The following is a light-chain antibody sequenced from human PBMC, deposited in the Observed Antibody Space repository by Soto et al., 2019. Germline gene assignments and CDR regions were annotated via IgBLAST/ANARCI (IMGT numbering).Light chain of an antibody. CDR3: SSYAGSNNFGVV. V-gene: IGLV2-8*01. CDR2: EVS. Sequence: QSVLTQPPSASGSPGQSVTISCTGTSSDVGGYNYVSWYQQHPGKAPKLVIYEVSKRPSGVPDRFSGSKSGNTASLTVSGLNAEDEADYYCSSYAGSNNFGVVFGGGTKLTVL. J-gene: IGLJ2*01. CDR1: SSDVGGYNY.